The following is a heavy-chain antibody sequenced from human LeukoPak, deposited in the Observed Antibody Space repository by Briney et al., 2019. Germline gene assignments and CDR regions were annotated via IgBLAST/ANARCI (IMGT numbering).Heavy chain of an antibody. D-gene: IGHD4-17*01. J-gene: IGHJ3*01. V-gene: IGHV3-7*01. CDR3: ARDPNGDYIGAFDF. CDR2: IKQDGSEK. CDR1: GFTFSSYW. Sequence: PGGSLRLSCAASGFTFSSYWMSWVRQAPGKGLEWVANIKQDGSEKYYVDSVKGRFTISRDNAKNSLYLQMNSLRAEDTAVYYCARDPNGDYIGAFDFLGQGTVVTVSS.